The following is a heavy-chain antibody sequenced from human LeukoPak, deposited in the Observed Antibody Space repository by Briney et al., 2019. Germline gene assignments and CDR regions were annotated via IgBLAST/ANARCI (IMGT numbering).Heavy chain of an antibody. V-gene: IGHV4-61*01. CDR3: ARYGSGSYPV. J-gene: IGHJ4*02. D-gene: IGHD3-10*01. CDR1: GGSISSSSYY. Sequence: SETLSLTCTVSGGSISSSSYYWSWIRQPPGKGLEWIGYIYYSGSTNYNPSLKSRVTISVDTSKNQFSLKLSSVTAADTAVYYCARYGSGSYPVWGQGTLVTVSS. CDR2: IYYSGST.